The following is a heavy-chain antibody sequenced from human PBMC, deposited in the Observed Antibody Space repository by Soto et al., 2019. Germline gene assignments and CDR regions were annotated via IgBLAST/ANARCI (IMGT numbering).Heavy chain of an antibody. CDR1: GYTFTSYA. Sequence: ASVKVSCKASGYTFTSYAMHWVRQAPGQRLEWMGWINAGNGNTKYSQKFQGRVTITRDTSASTAYMEVSSLRSDDTAVYYCATAPNGYYYYGMDVWGQGTTVTVSS. V-gene: IGHV1-3*01. CDR3: ATAPNGYYYYGMDV. CDR2: INAGNGNT. D-gene: IGHD7-27*01. J-gene: IGHJ6*02.